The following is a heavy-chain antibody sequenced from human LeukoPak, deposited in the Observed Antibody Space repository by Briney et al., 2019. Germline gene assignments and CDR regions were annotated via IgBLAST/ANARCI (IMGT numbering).Heavy chain of an antibody. CDR3: ATWVFLGESGYYDY. J-gene: IGHJ4*02. V-gene: IGHV3-23*01. D-gene: IGHD3-10*01. CDR2: ITRSGGT. Sequence: LGGSLRLSCAASGFTFSTYAVTWVRQAPGKGLEWVSIITRSGGTYYADSVKGRFTISRDNSKNTLYLQMNSLRAEDTAVYYCATWVFLGESGYYDYWGQGTLVTVSS. CDR1: GFTFSTYA.